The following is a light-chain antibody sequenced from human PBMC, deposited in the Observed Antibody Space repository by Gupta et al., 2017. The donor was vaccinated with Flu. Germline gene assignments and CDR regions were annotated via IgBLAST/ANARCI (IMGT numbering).Light chain of an antibody. J-gene: IGKJ3*01. V-gene: IGKV3-11*01. CDR1: QSVSSY. CDR3: QRRSNWPPFT. CDR2: DAS. Sequence: EIVLTQSPATLSLSPGERATLSCRASQSVSSYLAWYQQKPGQAPRLLIYDASNRDPGTPARFSGSGCGKELTLTISSREQEDFAVYYCQRRSNWPPFTFGHGTTVDIK.